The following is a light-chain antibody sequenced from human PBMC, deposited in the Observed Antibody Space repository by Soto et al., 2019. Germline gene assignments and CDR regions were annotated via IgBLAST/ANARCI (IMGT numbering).Light chain of an antibody. J-gene: IGKJ1*01. CDR1: RSISNW. Sequence: DIQMTQSPSTLSASLGDRVTITCRASRSISNWLAWYQQRPGIATKLLIFDASISKSGVTSRFSGSGSGTDFTLTISCLQSEDFATYYCQQYYSYPPQGTFGQGTKVDIK. V-gene: IGKV1-5*01. CDR3: QQYYSYPPQGT. CDR2: DAS.